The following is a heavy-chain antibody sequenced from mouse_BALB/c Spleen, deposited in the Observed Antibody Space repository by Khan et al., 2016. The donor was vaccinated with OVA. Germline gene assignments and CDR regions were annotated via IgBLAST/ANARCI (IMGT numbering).Heavy chain of an antibody. J-gene: IGHJ3*01. CDR1: GYTFTTYW. CDR2: IDPSTGHT. V-gene: IGHV1-7*01. CDR3: TRQDVYGIFAY. Sequence: VQLQESGAELAKPGASVKMSCKASGYTFTTYWMHWVKQRPGQGLEWIGYIDPSTGHTDYNQKFKDKASLTTDTSSSTAYMQLSSLPSKDSAAYYCTRQDVYGIFAYWGHGTLVTVSA. D-gene: IGHD2-1*01.